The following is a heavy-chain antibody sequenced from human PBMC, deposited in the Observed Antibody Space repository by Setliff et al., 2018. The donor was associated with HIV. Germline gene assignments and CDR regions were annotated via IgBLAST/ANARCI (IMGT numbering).Heavy chain of an antibody. CDR3: TRGGSMTTLTT. CDR1: GGSLSGHH. V-gene: IGHV4-34*01. Sequence: PSETLSLTCAVFGGSLSGHHWNWIRQPPGKGLEWIGEINHSGNTEYNSSLKSRVSISVDTSKNHLSLKLTSLTAADTAVYYCTRGGSMTTLTTWGQGTLVTVSS. CDR2: INHSGNT. J-gene: IGHJ4*02. D-gene: IGHD4-4*01.